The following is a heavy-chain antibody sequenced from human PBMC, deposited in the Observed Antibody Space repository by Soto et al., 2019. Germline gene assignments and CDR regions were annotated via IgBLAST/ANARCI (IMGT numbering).Heavy chain of an antibody. V-gene: IGHV4-34*01. CDR1: GGSFSGFY. CDR2: INHSGSS. CDR3: ARMEGTWYFDL. J-gene: IGHJ2*01. D-gene: IGHD1-1*01. Sequence: SETLSLTCAFHGGSFSGFYWTWIRQPPGKGLEWIGEINHSGSSNYNPPLKSRVTMSLDTSRNQFSLSLNSVTAADTAVYYCARMEGTWYFDLWGRGTLVTVSS.